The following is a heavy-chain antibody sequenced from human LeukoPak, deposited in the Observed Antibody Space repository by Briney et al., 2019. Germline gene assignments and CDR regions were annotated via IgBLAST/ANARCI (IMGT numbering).Heavy chain of an antibody. J-gene: IGHJ5*02. CDR1: GGTFSSYP. D-gene: IGHD6-19*01. CDR3: ARGRSSITVAGRNWFDP. CDR2: IIPILGIA. Sequence: SVKVSCKASGGTFSSYPINWVRQAPGQGLEWMGRIIPILGIANYAHKFQARVTITADKSTSTAYMELSSLRSEDTAVYYCARGRSSITVAGRNWFDPWGQGTLVTVSS. V-gene: IGHV1-69*04.